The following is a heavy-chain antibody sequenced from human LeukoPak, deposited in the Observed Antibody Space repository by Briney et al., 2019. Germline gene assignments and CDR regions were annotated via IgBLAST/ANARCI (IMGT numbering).Heavy chain of an antibody. CDR3: AKSLLDWWSSDSD. CDR2: ISGSGVST. J-gene: IGHJ4*02. V-gene: IGHV3-23*01. D-gene: IGHD3-3*01. Sequence: GGSLRLSCAASGFTFSSYAMSWVRQAPGKGLEWVSAISGSGVSTYYADSVKGRFTISRDNSKNTLYLQMNSLRAEDTAVYYCAKSLLDWWSSDSDWGQGTLVTVSS. CDR1: GFTFSSYA.